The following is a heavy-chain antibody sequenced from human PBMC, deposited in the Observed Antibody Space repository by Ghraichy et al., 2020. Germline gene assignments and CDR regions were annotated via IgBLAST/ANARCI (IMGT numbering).Heavy chain of an antibody. Sequence: ASVKVSCKVSGYTLTELSMHWVRQAPGKGLEWMGGFDPEDGETIYAQKFQGRVTMTEDTSTDTAYMELSSLRSEDTAVYYCATGPQFSLSYDILTGYYNRHFDYWGQGTLVTVSS. J-gene: IGHJ4*02. V-gene: IGHV1-24*01. CDR1: GYTLTELS. CDR2: FDPEDGET. D-gene: IGHD3-9*01. CDR3: ATGPQFSLSYDILTGYYNRHFDY.